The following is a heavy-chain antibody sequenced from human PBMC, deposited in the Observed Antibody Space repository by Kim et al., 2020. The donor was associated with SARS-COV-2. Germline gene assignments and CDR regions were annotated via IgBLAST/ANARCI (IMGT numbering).Heavy chain of an antibody. Sequence: ADSVKGRFTIARDNSKNPLYLQVNSLRAEDTAVYYCAKGESSPFGYMDVWGKGTTVTVSS. V-gene: IGHV3-23*01. CDR3: AKGESSPFGYMDV. J-gene: IGHJ6*03. D-gene: IGHD6-13*01.